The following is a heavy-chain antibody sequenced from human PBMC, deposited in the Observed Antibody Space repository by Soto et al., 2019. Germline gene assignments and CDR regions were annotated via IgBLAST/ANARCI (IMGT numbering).Heavy chain of an antibody. CDR1: GASLSSGSYY. D-gene: IGHD2-8*02. V-gene: IGHV4-61*01. J-gene: IGHJ4*02. Sequence: SETLSLTCTVSGASLSSGSYYGSWIRQPPGKGLEWIGYFYYTGTTKYNPSLESRVTISADTSKNQFSLNLTSVTAADTAVYYCARISYWVKDYWGQGALVTVSS. CDR2: FYYTGTT. CDR3: ARISYWVKDY.